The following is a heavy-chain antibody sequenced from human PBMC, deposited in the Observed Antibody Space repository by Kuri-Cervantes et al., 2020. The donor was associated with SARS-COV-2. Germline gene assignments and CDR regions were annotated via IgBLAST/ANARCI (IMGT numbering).Heavy chain of an antibody. V-gene: IGHV4-59*04. CDR3: ARQSPLELELSGDYYHYHMDV. CDR1: GGSISSYY. CDR2: IYHSGST. D-gene: IGHD1-7*01. J-gene: IGHJ6*02. Sequence: SETLSLTCTVSGGSISSYYWSWIRQPPGKGLEWIGYIYHSGSTYYNPSLKSRVTISVDRSKNQFSLKLSSVTAADTAVYYCARQSPLELELSGDYYHYHMDVWGQGTTVTVSS.